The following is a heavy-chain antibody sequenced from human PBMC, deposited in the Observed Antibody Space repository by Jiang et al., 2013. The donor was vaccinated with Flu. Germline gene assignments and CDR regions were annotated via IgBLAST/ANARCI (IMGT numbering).Heavy chain of an antibody. J-gene: IGHJ3*02. D-gene: IGHD2-21*02. V-gene: IGHV1-69*04. Sequence: AEVKKPGSSVKVSCKASGGTFSSYAISWVRQAPGQGLEWMGRIIPILGIANYAQKFQGRVTITADKSTSTAYMELSSLRSEDTAVYYCASTLVVVTDDAFDIWGQGTMVTVSS. CDR2: IIPILGIA. CDR3: ASTLVVVTDDAFDI. CDR1: GGTFSSYA.